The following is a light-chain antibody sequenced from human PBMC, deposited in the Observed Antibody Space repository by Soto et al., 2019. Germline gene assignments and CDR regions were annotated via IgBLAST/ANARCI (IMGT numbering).Light chain of an antibody. CDR1: QSVSSN. J-gene: IGKJ5*01. CDR3: QKYNYGSPIT. CDR2: GAS. V-gene: IGKV3-15*01. Sequence: IVLTPSPSTLSVSPGERATLSCRPSQSVSSNLAWYQQKPGQAPGLLIYGASTRATGIPARFSGSGSGTEFTLTISILQSEDFGVYYCQKYNYGSPITFGQGTRLESK.